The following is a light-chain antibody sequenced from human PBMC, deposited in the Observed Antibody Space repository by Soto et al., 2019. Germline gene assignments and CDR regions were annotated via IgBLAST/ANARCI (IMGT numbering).Light chain of an antibody. Sequence: EIVMTQSPATLSVSPGERATLSCRASQSISTTLAWYQQRPGQAPRLLIYGVSTRATGIPARFSGSGSGTEFTLTISSLQSEDFAVYYCQQYNKWPPITFGQGTRLEIK. CDR3: QQYNKWPPIT. V-gene: IGKV3-15*01. J-gene: IGKJ5*01. CDR1: QSISTT. CDR2: GVS.